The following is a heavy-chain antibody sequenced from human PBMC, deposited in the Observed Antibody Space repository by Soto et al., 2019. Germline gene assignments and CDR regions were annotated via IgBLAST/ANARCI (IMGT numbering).Heavy chain of an antibody. D-gene: IGHD2-15*01. V-gene: IGHV3-23*01. J-gene: IGHJ5*02. CDR3: AKHGTRYCSGGSCYSDWFDP. CDR1: GFTFSIYA. Sequence: WGALLVSCASSGFTFSIYAMGWVRQAPGKGLDLVSAISGSGGSTYYADSVKGRFTISIDNSKNTLYLQMNSLRAEDTAVYYCAKHGTRYCSGGSCYSDWFDPWGQGTLVTVSS. CDR2: ISGSGGST.